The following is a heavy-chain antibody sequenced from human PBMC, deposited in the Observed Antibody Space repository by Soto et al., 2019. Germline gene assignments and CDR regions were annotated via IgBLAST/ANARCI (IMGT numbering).Heavy chain of an antibody. V-gene: IGHV4-39*01. CDR3: ARLRGERIAAVDY. CDR1: GGSISSSSYY. CDR2: IYYSGST. D-gene: IGHD6-13*01. Sequence: LSLTCTVSGGSISSSSYYWGWIRQPPGKGLEWIGSIYYSGSTYYNPSFKSRVTISVDTSKNQFSLKLSSVTAADTAVYYCARLRGERIAAVDYWGQGTLVTVSS. J-gene: IGHJ4*02.